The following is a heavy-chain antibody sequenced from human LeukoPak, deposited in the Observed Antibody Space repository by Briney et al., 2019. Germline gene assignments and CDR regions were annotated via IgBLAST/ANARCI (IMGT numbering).Heavy chain of an antibody. D-gene: IGHD6-13*01. Sequence: GGSLRLSCAASGFTFSSYEMNWGRQAPGKGLEWVSYISSSGSTIYYADSVKGRFTISRDNAKNSLYLQMNSLRAEDTAVYYCARDLGNSWYGDYWGQGTLVTVSS. V-gene: IGHV3-48*03. J-gene: IGHJ4*02. CDR3: ARDLGNSWYGDY. CDR1: GFTFSSYE. CDR2: ISSSGSTI.